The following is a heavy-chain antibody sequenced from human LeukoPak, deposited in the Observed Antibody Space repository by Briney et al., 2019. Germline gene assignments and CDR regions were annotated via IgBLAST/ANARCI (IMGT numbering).Heavy chain of an antibody. CDR1: GGSISSYY. CDR3: ARRYCSSTSCTIDY. D-gene: IGHD2-2*01. J-gene: IGHJ4*02. Sequence: SETLSLTCTVSGGSISSYYWSWIRQPPGKGLEWIGYIYYSGSTNYNPSLKSRVTISVDTSKNQFSLKLSSVTATDTAVYYCARRYCSSTSCTIDYWGQGTLVTVSS. CDR2: IYYSGST. V-gene: IGHV4-59*08.